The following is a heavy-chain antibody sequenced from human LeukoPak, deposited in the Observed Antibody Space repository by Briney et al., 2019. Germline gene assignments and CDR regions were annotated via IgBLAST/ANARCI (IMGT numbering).Heavy chain of an antibody. CDR1: GGSFSGYY. CDR2: INHSGST. Sequence: SETLFLTCAVYGGSFSGYYWSWIRQPPGEGLEWIGEINHSGSTNYNPSLKSRVTISVDTSKNQFSLKLSSVTAADTAVYYCARDAYGGNYNYWYFDLWGRGTLVTVSS. D-gene: IGHD4-23*01. CDR3: ARDAYGGNYNYWYFDL. V-gene: IGHV4-34*01. J-gene: IGHJ2*01.